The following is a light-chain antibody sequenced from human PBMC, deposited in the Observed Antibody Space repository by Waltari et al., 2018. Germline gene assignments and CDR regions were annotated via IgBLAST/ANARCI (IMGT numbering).Light chain of an antibody. CDR2: DAS. CDR1: QSVNRNF. CDR3: LRYGGGSFRT. V-gene: IGKV3-20*01. Sequence: EIVLTQSPGTLSLSPGERATLSCRAGQSVNRNFFAWYQQKPGQAPRLLLYDASSRATAIPDRFSGSGSGTDFTLTISRLDPEDFAVYYCLRYGGGSFRTFGQGTKVEIK. J-gene: IGKJ1*01.